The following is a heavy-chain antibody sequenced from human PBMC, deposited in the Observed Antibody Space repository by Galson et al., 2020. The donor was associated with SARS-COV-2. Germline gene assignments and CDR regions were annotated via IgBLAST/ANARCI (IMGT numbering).Heavy chain of an antibody. CDR1: GFSLSTSGMC. D-gene: IGHD2-8*01. CDR2: SDWDDDK. V-gene: IGHV2-70*01. Sequence: SGPTLVKPTQTLTLTCTFSGFSLSTSGMCVSWIRQPPGKALEWPALSDWDDDKYYSTSLKTRLTISKDTSKHQVVLTMTNMDPVDTATYYCARIPEYAETRGNYYYYGMDVWGQGTTVTVSS. CDR3: ARIPEYAETRGNYYYYGMDV. J-gene: IGHJ6*02.